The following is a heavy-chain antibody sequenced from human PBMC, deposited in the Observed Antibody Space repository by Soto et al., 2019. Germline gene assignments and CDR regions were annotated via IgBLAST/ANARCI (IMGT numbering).Heavy chain of an antibody. Sequence: QVQLVQSGAEVKKPGASVKVSCKASGYTFTSYGISWVRQAPGQGLEWVGWMSAYNDNTNYAQKVQGRVTITPGQSHGSHYLEPGGLKFDHHAVYFLARAGYSFGCARASRRLDYLGPGTLVTVSS. D-gene: IGHD5-12*01. CDR2: MSAYNDNT. J-gene: IGHJ4*02. CDR3: ARAGYSFGCARASRRLDY. V-gene: IGHV1-18*01. CDR1: GYTFTSYG.